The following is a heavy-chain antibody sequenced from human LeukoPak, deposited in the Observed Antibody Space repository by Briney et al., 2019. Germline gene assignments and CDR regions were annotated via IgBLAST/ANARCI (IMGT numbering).Heavy chain of an antibody. CDR2: MYYSGST. CDR1: GGSISSGVYY. J-gene: IGHJ5*02. D-gene: IGHD3-22*01. Sequence: SETLSLTCTVSGGSISSGVYYWSWIPQPPGKGLQWIGYMYYSGSTYYNPSLKSRVTMSVDTSKNQLSLKLSSVTAADTAVYYCARPYYYDSRIDPWGQGILVTVSS. CDR3: ARPYYYDSRIDP. V-gene: IGHV4-30-4*01.